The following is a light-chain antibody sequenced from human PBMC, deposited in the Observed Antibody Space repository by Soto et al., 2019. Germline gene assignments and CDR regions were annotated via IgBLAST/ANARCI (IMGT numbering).Light chain of an antibody. CDR2: TNY. Sequence: QSVLTQAPSASGTPGQRVTISCSGSSSNIGTYSVNWYQQLPGTAPKLLIYTNYQRPPGVPDRFSGSKSGTSASLAIGGLQSGDEATYYCAAWDDSLKGFVAFGGGTKVTVL. CDR1: SSNIGTYS. J-gene: IGLJ2*01. CDR3: AAWDDSLKGFVA. V-gene: IGLV1-44*01.